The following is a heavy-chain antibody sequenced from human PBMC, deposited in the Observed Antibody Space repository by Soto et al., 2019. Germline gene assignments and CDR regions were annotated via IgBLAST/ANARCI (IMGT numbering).Heavy chain of an antibody. D-gene: IGHD6-19*01. CDR2: IYHSGST. J-gene: IGHJ6*02. Sequence: SETLSLTCAVSGGSISSGGYFWSWIRQPPGKGLEWIGYIYHSGSTYYNPSLKSRVSISVDRSKNQFSLKLSSVTAADTAVYYCATWLVLVNYSYYGMDVSGQGTTVTVSS. V-gene: IGHV4-30-2*01. CDR3: ATWLVLVNYSYYGMDV. CDR1: GGSISSGGYF.